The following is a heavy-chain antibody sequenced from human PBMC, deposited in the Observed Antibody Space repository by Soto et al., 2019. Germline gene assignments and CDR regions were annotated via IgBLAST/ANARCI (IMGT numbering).Heavy chain of an antibody. D-gene: IGHD6-13*01. CDR3: AREGRGADSSSWYYYYYYGMDV. CDR2: IYYSGST. V-gene: IGHV4-39*02. J-gene: IGHJ6*02. CDR1: GGSITSSSYY. Sequence: SETLSLTCTVSGGSITSSSYYWGWIRQPPGKGLEWIGTIYYSGSTYYNPSLKSRVTISVDTSKNQFSLNLSSVTAADTAVYYCAREGRGADSSSWYYYYYYGMDVWGQGTTVTVSS.